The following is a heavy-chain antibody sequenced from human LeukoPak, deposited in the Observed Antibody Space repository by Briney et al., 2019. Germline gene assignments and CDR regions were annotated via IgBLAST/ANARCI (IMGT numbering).Heavy chain of an antibody. Sequence: GESLKISCAASGFTFSNYAMNWVRQAPGKGLEWVSAISGSGGNTYYADSVKGRFTISRDNSKNTLYLQMNSLRAEDTAVYYCARIRLGELSLYLPSYFFDYWGQGTLVTVSS. J-gene: IGHJ4*02. CDR3: ARIRLGELSLYLPSYFFDY. CDR1: GFTFSNYA. D-gene: IGHD3-16*02. CDR2: ISGSGGNT. V-gene: IGHV3-23*01.